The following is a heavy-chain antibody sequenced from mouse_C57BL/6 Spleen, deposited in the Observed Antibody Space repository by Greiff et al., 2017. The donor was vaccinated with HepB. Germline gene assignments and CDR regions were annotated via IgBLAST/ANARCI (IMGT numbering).Heavy chain of an antibody. V-gene: IGHV5-12*01. CDR2: ISNGGGST. J-gene: IGHJ3*01. CDR3: ARQSDYGSSYGSFAY. D-gene: IGHD1-1*01. CDR1: GFTFSDYY. Sequence: EVKLVESGGGLVQPGGSLKLSCAASGFTFSDYYMYWVRQTPEKRLEWVAYISNGGGSTYYPDTVKGRFTISRDNAKNTLYLQMSRLKSEDTAMYYCARQSDYGSSYGSFAYWGQGTLVTVSA.